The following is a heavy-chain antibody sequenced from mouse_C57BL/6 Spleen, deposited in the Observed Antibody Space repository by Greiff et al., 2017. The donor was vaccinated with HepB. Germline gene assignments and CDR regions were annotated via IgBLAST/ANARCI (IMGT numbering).Heavy chain of an antibody. Sequence: VQLQQSGPELVKPGASVKISCKASGYTFTDYYMNWVKQSHGKSLEWIGDINPNNGGTSYNQKFKGKATLTVDKSSSTAYMELRSLTSEDSAVYYCARGGAMVTPFAYWGQGTLVTVSA. CDR1: GYTFTDYY. J-gene: IGHJ3*01. D-gene: IGHD2-2*01. CDR3: ARGGAMVTPFAY. CDR2: INPNNGGT. V-gene: IGHV1-26*01.